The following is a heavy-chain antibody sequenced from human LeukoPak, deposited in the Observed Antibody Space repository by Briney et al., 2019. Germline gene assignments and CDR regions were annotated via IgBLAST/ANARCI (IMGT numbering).Heavy chain of an antibody. D-gene: IGHD4-17*01. CDR3: ARDQGYGDYPHFDY. CDR2: IWYDGSNK. J-gene: IGHJ4*02. CDR1: GFTFSSYG. Sequence: GGSLRLSCAASGFTFSSYGMHWVRQAPGKGLEWVAVIWYDGSNKYYADSVKGRFTISRDNSKNTLYLQMNSLRAEDTAVYYCARDQGYGDYPHFDYWGQGTLVTVSS. V-gene: IGHV3-33*01.